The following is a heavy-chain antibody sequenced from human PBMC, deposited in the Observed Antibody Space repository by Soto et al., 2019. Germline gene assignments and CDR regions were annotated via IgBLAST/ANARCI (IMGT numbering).Heavy chain of an antibody. V-gene: IGHV4-61*01. CDR2: VHRSVCT. J-gene: IGHJ6*02. CDR1: GDFVNSGNYY. D-gene: IGHD3-3*01. Sequence: ETLSLTCTVWGDFVNSGNYYWTWMRQPPGKGLEWIGYVHRSVCTNYNPSLKSRVTIVLDTSKNRFSLRLESVTAADTGVYYCARDNRADAFWRDKDYGLDVCGQATTVTVFS. CDR3: ARDNRADAFWRDKDYGLDV.